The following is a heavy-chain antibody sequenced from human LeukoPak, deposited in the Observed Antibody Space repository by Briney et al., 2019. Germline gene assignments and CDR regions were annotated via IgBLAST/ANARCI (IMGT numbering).Heavy chain of an antibody. D-gene: IGHD3-22*01. Sequence: ASVKVSCKASGYTFTGYYMHWVRQAPGQGLERMGWINPNSGGTNYAQKFQGRVTMTRDTSISTAYMELSRLRSDDTAVYYCAREMGQDLAYYYDSSGYYYYWGQGTLVTVSS. J-gene: IGHJ4*02. CDR2: INPNSGGT. V-gene: IGHV1-2*02. CDR1: GYTFTGYY. CDR3: AREMGQDLAYYYDSSGYYYY.